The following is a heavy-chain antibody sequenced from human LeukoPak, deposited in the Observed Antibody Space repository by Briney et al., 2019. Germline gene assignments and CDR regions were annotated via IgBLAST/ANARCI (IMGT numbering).Heavy chain of an antibody. CDR1: GGSISSYY. D-gene: IGHD2-15*01. Sequence: SETLSLTCTVSGGSISSYYWSWIRQPPGRGLEWIGYIYYSGSTNYNPSLKSRVTISVDTSKNQFSLKLSSVTAADTAVYYCARDRVVPRGLDYWGQGTLVTVSS. V-gene: IGHV4-59*01. J-gene: IGHJ4*02. CDR2: IYYSGST. CDR3: ARDRVVPRGLDY.